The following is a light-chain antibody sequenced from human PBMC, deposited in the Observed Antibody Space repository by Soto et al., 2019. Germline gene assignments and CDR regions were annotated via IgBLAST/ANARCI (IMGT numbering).Light chain of an antibody. CDR1: QSISSW. V-gene: IGKV1-5*03. J-gene: IGKJ4*01. CDR2: KAS. Sequence: DIQMTQSPSTLSASVGDRVTITCRASQSISSWLAWYQQKPGKAPNLLIYKASSLESGVPSRFSGSGSGTEFTLTISSLQPDDFATYYCQQYSSYPLTFGGGTKEEIK. CDR3: QQYSSYPLT.